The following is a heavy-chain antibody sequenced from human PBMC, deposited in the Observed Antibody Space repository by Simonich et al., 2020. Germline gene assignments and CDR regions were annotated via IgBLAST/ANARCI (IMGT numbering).Heavy chain of an antibody. CDR3: ARHKGNCSGGSCYSHWYFDL. V-gene: IGHV4-39*01. J-gene: IGHJ2*01. CDR2: IYYSGST. CDR1: GGSISSSSYY. D-gene: IGHD2-15*01. Sequence: QLQLQESGPGLVKPSETLSLTCTVSGGSISSSSYYWGWIRQPPGKGLEWIGSIYYSGSTSYNPSRKSRVPISVDTSKNQFSLKLSSVTAADTAVYYCARHKGNCSGGSCYSHWYFDLWGRGTLVTVSS.